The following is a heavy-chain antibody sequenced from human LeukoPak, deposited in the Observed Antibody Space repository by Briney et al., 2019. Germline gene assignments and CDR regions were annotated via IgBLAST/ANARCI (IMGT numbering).Heavy chain of an antibody. J-gene: IGHJ4*02. V-gene: IGHV3-23*01. CDR3: AKASDDFWSGYSRLDY. D-gene: IGHD3-3*01. Sequence: PGGSLRLSCAASGFTFSSYAMSWVRQAPGKGLEWVSAISGSGGSTYYADSVKGRFTISRDNSKNTLYLQMNSLRAEDTAVYYCAKASDDFWSGYSRLDYWGQGTLVTVSS. CDR1: GFTFSSYA. CDR2: ISGSGGST.